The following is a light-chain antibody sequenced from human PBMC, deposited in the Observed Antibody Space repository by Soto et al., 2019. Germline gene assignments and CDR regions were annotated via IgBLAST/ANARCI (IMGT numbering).Light chain of an antibody. V-gene: IGKV1-39*01. CDR3: QQSYSTPHAA. J-gene: IGKJ3*01. Sequence: IQLTQSPSFLSASEGDRVTITCRASQGIGNSLSWYQQKPGKAATLLLYAASSMQSGVLSRLSGSAAARDYSLTIISLQPEDFSTYYCQQSYSTPHAAFGPGTKVDIK. CDR2: AAS. CDR1: QGIGNS.